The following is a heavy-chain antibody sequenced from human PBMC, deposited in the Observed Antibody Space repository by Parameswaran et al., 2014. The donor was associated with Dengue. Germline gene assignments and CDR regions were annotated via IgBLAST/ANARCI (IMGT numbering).Heavy chain of an antibody. CDR2: ISSSSSTI. D-gene: IGHD6-13*01. J-gene: IGHJ5*02. V-gene: IGHV3-48*01. Sequence: KWIRQPPGKGLEWVSYISSSSSTIYYADSVKGRFTISRDNAKNSLYLQMNSLRAEDTAVYYCARDQAQQLVQGWFDPWGQGALVTVSS. CDR3: ARDQAQQLVQGWFDP.